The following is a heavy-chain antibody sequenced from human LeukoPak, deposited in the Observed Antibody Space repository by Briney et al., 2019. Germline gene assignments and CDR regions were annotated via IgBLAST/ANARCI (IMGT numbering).Heavy chain of an antibody. Sequence: PSETLSLTCTVSGGSISSYYWSWIRQPPGKRLEWIGHIYYSGSTNYNPSLKSRVTISVDTSKNQFPLKLSSVTAADTAVYYCASRSSIWSGYQDTLYYFDSWGRGTLVTVSS. J-gene: IGHJ4*02. CDR1: GGSISSYY. V-gene: IGHV4-59*01. D-gene: IGHD3-3*01. CDR3: ASRSSIWSGYQDTLYYFDS. CDR2: IYYSGST.